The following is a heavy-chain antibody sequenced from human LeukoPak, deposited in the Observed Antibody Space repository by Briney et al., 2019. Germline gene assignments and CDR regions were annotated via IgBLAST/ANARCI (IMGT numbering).Heavy chain of an antibody. Sequence: GRSLRLSCAASGFTFSSYGMHWVRQAPGKGLEWVAVIWYDGSNKYYADSVKGRFTISRDNSKNTLYLQMNSLRAEDTAVYYCARDADYYGSGSYDVDYWGQGTLVTVS. V-gene: IGHV3-33*01. J-gene: IGHJ4*02. CDR2: IWYDGSNK. D-gene: IGHD3-10*01. CDR1: GFTFSSYG. CDR3: ARDADYYGSGSYDVDY.